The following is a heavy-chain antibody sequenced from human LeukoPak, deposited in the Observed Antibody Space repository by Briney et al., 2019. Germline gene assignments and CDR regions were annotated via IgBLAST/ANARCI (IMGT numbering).Heavy chain of an antibody. J-gene: IGHJ6*02. CDR1: GGSITSSSYY. D-gene: IGHD4-17*01. CDR2: IYHSGST. V-gene: IGHV4-39*01. CDR3: ARQPMPFHYGDYIDYYYGMDV. Sequence: PSETLSLTCTVSGGSITSSSYYWGWIRQPPGKGLEWIGTIYHSGSTYYNPSLKSRVTISVDTSKNQFSLKLSSVTAADTAVYYCARQPMPFHYGDYIDYYYGMDVWGQGTTVTVSS.